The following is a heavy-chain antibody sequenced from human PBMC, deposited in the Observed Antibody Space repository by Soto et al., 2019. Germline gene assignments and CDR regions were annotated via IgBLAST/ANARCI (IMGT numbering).Heavy chain of an antibody. CDR3: ARLVLRYFDWFPVGPPNGMDV. Sequence: QVQLVQSGAEVKKPGASVKVSCKASGYTFTTYGITWVRQAPGQGLEWLGWISVYNSNTNYAQKLQSRVIMTTDSSRRIAYMELRSLRSDDTAVYFCARLVLRYFDWFPVGPPNGMDVWGQGTTVIVSS. D-gene: IGHD3-9*01. J-gene: IGHJ6*02. CDR1: GYTFTTYG. V-gene: IGHV1-18*04. CDR2: ISVYNSNT.